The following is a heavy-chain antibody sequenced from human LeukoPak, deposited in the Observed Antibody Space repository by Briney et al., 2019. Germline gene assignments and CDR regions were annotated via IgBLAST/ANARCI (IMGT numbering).Heavy chain of an antibody. D-gene: IGHD4-23*01. CDR3: ARVAAGYSVNYFDC. J-gene: IGHJ4*02. CDR2: ISTGSSTT. CDR1: EFAFSTYN. Sequence: GGSLRLSCAASEFAFSTYNMNWVRQAPGKGLEWVSYISTGSSTTYYADSVKGRFTISRDNVENSLYLQMNSLRDEDTAVYYCARVAAGYSVNYFDCWGQGTLVTVSS. V-gene: IGHV3-48*02.